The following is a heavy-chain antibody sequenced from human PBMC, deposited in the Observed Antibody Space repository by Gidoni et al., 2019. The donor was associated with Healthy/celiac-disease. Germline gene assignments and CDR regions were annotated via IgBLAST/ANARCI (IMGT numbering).Heavy chain of an antibody. D-gene: IGHD6-19*01. CDR2: ISSSSSYI. CDR3: ARVYLAVAVYYYYGMDV. CDR1: GFTFRSYS. V-gene: IGHV3-21*01. J-gene: IGHJ6*02. Sequence: EVQLVESGGGLVKPGGSLRLSCAASGFTFRSYSMNWVRQAPGKGLEWVSSISSSSSYIYYADSVKGRFTISRDNAKNSLYLQMNSLRAEDTAVYYCARVYLAVAVYYYYGMDVWGQGTTVTVSS.